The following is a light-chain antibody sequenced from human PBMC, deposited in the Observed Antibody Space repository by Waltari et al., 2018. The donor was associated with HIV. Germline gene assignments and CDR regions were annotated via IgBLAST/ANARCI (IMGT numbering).Light chain of an antibody. CDR1: TSNIGKNF. J-gene: IGLJ2*01. CDR2: DNN. CDR3: GTWDSSVSAGV. V-gene: IGLV1-51*01. Sequence: QSVLTQPPSVSAAPGQTVTFSCSGSTSNIGKNFVSWYQQLPEAAPKLIIYDNNKRPSGVPDRFSGSKSATSATLAITGLQTGDEADYYCGTWDSSVSAGVFGGGTKLTVL.